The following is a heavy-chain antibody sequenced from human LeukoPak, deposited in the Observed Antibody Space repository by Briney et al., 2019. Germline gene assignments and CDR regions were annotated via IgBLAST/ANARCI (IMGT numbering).Heavy chain of an antibody. CDR1: GFTFSNAW. CDR2: IKSKTDGGTT. Sequence: GGSLRLSCAASGFTFSNAWMSWVRQAPGKGLEWVGRIKSKTDGGTTDYAAPVKGRFTISREDAKNTLYLQINRLNTEHTAVYYCTTDSSPITLFGVVIKQPYTRYWGQGTLVTVSS. CDR3: TTDSSPITLFGVVIKQPYTRY. D-gene: IGHD3-3*01. V-gene: IGHV3-15*01. J-gene: IGHJ1*01.